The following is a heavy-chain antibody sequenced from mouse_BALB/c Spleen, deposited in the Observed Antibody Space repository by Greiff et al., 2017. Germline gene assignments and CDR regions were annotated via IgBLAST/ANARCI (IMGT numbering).Heavy chain of an antibody. CDR3: ARHSYGNYWYFDV. D-gene: IGHD2-1*01. J-gene: IGHJ1*01. Sequence: EVKLVESGGGLVQPGGSLKLSCAASGFTFSSYTMSWVRQTPEKRLEWVAYISNGGGSTYYPDTVKGRFTISRDNAKNTLYLQMSSLKSEDTAMYYCARHSYGNYWYFDVWGAGTTVTVSS. V-gene: IGHV5-12-2*01. CDR2: ISNGGGST. CDR1: GFTFSSYT.